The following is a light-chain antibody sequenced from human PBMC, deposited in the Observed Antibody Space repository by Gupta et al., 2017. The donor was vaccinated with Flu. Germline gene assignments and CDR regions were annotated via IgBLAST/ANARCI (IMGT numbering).Light chain of an antibody. Sequence: DIVMTQSPLSLPVTPGEPASISCRSSQSLLHSNGYNYLDWYLQKPGQSPQLLIYLGSNLASGVPDRFSGSAYGTDFTRKRSMGKVEDVGIYSCRYSFPTPRHT. V-gene: IGKV2-28*01. J-gene: IGKJ2*01. CDR3: RYSFPTPRHT. CDR1: QSLLHSNGYNY. CDR2: LGS.